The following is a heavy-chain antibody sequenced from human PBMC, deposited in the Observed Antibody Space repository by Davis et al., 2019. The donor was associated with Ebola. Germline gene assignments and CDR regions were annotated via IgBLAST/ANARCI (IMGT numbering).Heavy chain of an antibody. Sequence: GESLKISCAASGFTFSSYSMNWVRQAPGKGLEWVSSISSSSSYIYYADSVKGRFTISRDNAKNSLYLQMNSLRAEDTAVYYCARAVYYYGSGSYPDYFDYWGQGTLVTVSS. CDR2: ISSSSSYI. CDR3: ARAVYYYGSGSYPDYFDY. J-gene: IGHJ4*02. D-gene: IGHD3-10*01. CDR1: GFTFSSYS. V-gene: IGHV3-21*01.